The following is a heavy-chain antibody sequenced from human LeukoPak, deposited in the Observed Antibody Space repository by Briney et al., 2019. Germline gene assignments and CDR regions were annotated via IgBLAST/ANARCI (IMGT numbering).Heavy chain of an antibody. CDR2: IHYSGTT. V-gene: IGHV4-39*02. J-gene: IGHJ3*02. D-gene: IGHD4-17*01. CDR3: ARDGTTVTHNPYEVGASDI. Sequence: SETLSLTCTVSRGSINYNFDYWGWIRQSQGRGLEWIANIHYSGTTYYNPSLKSRVIISVDTSKNQFSLRLTSVTAADTALYYCARDGTTVTHNPYEVGASDIWGQGTVVTVSS. CDR1: RGSINYNFDY.